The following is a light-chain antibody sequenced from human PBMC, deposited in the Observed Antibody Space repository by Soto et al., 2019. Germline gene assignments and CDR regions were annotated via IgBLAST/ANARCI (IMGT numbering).Light chain of an antibody. Sequence: DVQMTQYPSSVSASVGDRVTITCRASQGIGRWLAWYQQRPGKAPRFLIYAASSLQGGDPSRFSGSGSGTHFTLTISNLQPEDFASYFCQQGDSFPVTFGQGTRLEMK. CDR3: QQGDSFPVT. J-gene: IGKJ5*01. CDR1: QGIGRW. CDR2: AAS. V-gene: IGKV1D-12*01.